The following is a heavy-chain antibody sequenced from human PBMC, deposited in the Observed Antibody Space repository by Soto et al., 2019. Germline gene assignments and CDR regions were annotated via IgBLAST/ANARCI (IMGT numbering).Heavy chain of an antibody. CDR1: GGTFSSYA. CDR3: ARADYGGNPARHTYYYYGMDV. J-gene: IGHJ6*02. V-gene: IGHV1-69*13. Sequence: SVKVSCKASGGTFSSYAISWVRQAPGQGLEWMGGIIPIFGTANYAQKFQGRVTITADESTSTAYMELGSLRSEDTAVYYCARADYGGNPARHTYYYYGMDVWGQGTTVTVSS. D-gene: IGHD4-17*01. CDR2: IIPIFGTA.